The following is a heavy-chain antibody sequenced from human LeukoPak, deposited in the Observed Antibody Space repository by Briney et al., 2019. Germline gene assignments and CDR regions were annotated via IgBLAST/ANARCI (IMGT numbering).Heavy chain of an antibody. Sequence: GGSLRLSCAASGFTFSSYSMNWVRQAPGKGLEWVSYISSSSSTIYYADSVKGRFTISRDNAKNSLYPQINSLRAEDTAVYYCARSTYYDILTGYSSSGMDVWGQRTTVTVSS. CDR1: GFTFSSYS. J-gene: IGHJ6*02. V-gene: IGHV3-48*01. CDR2: ISSSSSTI. CDR3: ARSTYYDILTGYSSSGMDV. D-gene: IGHD3-9*01.